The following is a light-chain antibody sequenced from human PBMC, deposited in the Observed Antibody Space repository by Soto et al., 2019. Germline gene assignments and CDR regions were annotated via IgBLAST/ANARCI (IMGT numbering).Light chain of an antibody. Sequence: QAVVTQEPSLTVSPGGTVTLTCGSSTGAVTSGHYPYWFQQKPGQAPRTLIYDTNNKRSWTPARFSGSLLGGKAALTLSGAQPEDEAEYYCLLSSSDARGVFGTGTKVTVL. CDR2: DTN. J-gene: IGLJ1*01. V-gene: IGLV7-46*01. CDR3: LLSSSDARGV. CDR1: TGAVTSGHY.